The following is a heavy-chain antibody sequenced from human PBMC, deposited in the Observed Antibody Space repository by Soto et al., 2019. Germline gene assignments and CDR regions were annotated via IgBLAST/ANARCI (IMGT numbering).Heavy chain of an antibody. D-gene: IGHD3-16*01. Sequence: ESGGGLVQPGGSLRLSCAASGFTFSSYSMNWVRQAPGKGLEWVSYISSSSSTIYYADSVKGRFTISRDNAKNSLYLQMNSLRAEDTAVYYCARDGGRKPPAWYFDYWGQGTLVTVSS. CDR3: ARDGGRKPPAWYFDY. V-gene: IGHV3-48*01. J-gene: IGHJ4*02. CDR2: ISSSSSTI. CDR1: GFTFSSYS.